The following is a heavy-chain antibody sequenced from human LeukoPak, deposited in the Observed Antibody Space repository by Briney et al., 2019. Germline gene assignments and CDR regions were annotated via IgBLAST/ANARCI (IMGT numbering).Heavy chain of an antibody. V-gene: IGHV3-7*01. D-gene: IGHD5-12*01. CDR2: IKQDGTKK. CDR1: GFTFSSYW. J-gene: IGHJ4*02. Sequence: HAGGSLRHSCAASGFTFSSYWMSWVRQAPGKGLEWVANIKQDGTKKYYVDSVKGRFTISRDNAENSLYLQMNSLRPEDTALYYCAREALGYRGYDPDYFDSWGQGTLVIVSS. CDR3: AREALGYRGYDPDYFDS.